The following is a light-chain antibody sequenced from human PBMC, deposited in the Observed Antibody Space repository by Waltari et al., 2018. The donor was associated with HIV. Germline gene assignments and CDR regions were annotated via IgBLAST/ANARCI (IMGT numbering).Light chain of an antibody. CDR1: SSNIGSKY. V-gene: IGLV1-47*01. J-gene: IGLJ3*02. Sequence: QSVLTQPPSASGTPGQRVTISCSGSSSNIGSKYGYGYQHLPGTAPKLLIYRNNQRPSGVPDRFSGSKSGTSASLAISGLRSEDEADYYCAAWDDSLSGGVFGGGTQLTVL. CDR2: RNN. CDR3: AAWDDSLSGGV.